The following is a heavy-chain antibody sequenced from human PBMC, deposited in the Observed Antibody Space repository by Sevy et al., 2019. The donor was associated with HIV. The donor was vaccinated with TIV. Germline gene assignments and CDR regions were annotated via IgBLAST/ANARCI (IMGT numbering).Heavy chain of an antibody. V-gene: IGHV3-7*01. Sequence: GESLKISCAASGFTFSDYWMSWVRQAPEKGLEWVANIKQDGSKKYYVDSVKGRFIMSRDNAKNSLYLEMNSLRVEDTAVYYCARLKLHYDPYYFDLWGQGTLVTVSS. CDR2: IKQDGSKK. CDR3: ARLKLHYDPYYFDL. CDR1: GFTFSDYW. D-gene: IGHD3-16*01. J-gene: IGHJ4*02.